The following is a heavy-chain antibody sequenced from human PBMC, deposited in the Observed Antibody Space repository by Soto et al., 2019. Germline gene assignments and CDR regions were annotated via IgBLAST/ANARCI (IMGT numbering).Heavy chain of an antibody. CDR2: ISAYNGKT. D-gene: IGHD2-15*01. CDR3: ARDFFYSGGTWSDAFDI. CDR1: GYTFTSYG. J-gene: IGHJ3*02. Sequence: ASVKVSCKASGYTFTSYGISWVRQAPGQGLEWMGWISAYNGKTSYAQKLQGRVTMTTDTSTSTTYMELRSLRSDDTAVYYCARDFFYSGGTWSDAFDIWGQGTMVTVSS. V-gene: IGHV1-18*01.